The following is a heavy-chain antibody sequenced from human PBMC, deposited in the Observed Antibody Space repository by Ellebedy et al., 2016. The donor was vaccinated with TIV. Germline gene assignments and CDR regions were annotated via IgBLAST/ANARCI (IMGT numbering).Heavy chain of an antibody. CDR3: ASRRITMIAGGGDAFDI. Sequence: SETLSLXXTVSGGSISSGGYYWSWIRQHPGKGLEWIGYIYYSGSTYYNPSLKSRVTISVDTSKNQFSLKLSSVTAADTAVYYCASRRITMIAGGGDAFDIWGQGTMVTVSS. CDR2: IYYSGST. D-gene: IGHD3-22*01. J-gene: IGHJ3*02. CDR1: GGSISSGGYY. V-gene: IGHV4-31*03.